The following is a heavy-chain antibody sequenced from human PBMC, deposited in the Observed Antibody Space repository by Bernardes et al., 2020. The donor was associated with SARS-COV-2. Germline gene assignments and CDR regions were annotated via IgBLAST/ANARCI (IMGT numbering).Heavy chain of an antibody. V-gene: IGHV4-34*01. CDR1: GGSFSGYY. Sequence: SETLSLTRAVYGGSFSGYYWSWIRQPPGKGLEWIGEINHSGSTNYNPSLKSRVTISVDTSKNQFSLKLSSVTAADTAVYYCARSSVWRGGAFDIWGQGTMVTVSS. D-gene: IGHD3-3*01. CDR3: ARSSVWRGGAFDI. CDR2: INHSGST. J-gene: IGHJ3*02.